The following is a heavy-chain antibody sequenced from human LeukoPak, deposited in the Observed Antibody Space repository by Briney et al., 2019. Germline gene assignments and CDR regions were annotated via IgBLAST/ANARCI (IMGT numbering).Heavy chain of an antibody. D-gene: IGHD5-24*01. J-gene: IGHJ4*02. CDR1: GFTFSSYA. Sequence: GGSLRLSCAASGFTFSSYAMSWVRQAPGKGLEWVSAISGSGGSTYYADSVNGRFTISRDNSKNTLYLQMNSLRAEDTAVYYCAKDVDGYNYFDYWGQGTLVTVSS. CDR2: ISGSGGST. V-gene: IGHV3-23*01. CDR3: AKDVDGYNYFDY.